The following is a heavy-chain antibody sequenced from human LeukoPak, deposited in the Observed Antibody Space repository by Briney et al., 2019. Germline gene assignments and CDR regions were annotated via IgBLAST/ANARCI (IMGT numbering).Heavy chain of an antibody. J-gene: IGHJ5*02. CDR1: GFTFSSYT. CDR2: ISGSGGST. Sequence: GGSLRLSCAASGFTFSSYTMSWVRQAPGKGLEWVSAISGSGGSTYYADSVKGRFTISRDNSKNTLYLQMNSLRAEDTAVYYCAKDPGLRVTYNWFDPWGQGTLVTVSS. CDR3: AKDPGLRVTYNWFDP. D-gene: IGHD3-16*01. V-gene: IGHV3-23*01.